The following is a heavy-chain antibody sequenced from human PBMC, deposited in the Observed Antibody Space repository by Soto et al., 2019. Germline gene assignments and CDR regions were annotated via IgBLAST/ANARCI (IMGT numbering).Heavy chain of an antibody. Sequence: SETLSLTCTVSGGSISCYYWSWIRQPPGKGLEWIGYIFYRGNTLYNPSLQSRVTISVDTSKNQFFLGLTSVTAADTAVYYCTRHAIIPKLQYGIDVWGQGASVTVSS. V-gene: IGHV4-59*01. CDR1: GGSISCYY. CDR2: IFYRGNT. CDR3: TRHAIIPKLQYGIDV. D-gene: IGHD1-1*01. J-gene: IGHJ6*02.